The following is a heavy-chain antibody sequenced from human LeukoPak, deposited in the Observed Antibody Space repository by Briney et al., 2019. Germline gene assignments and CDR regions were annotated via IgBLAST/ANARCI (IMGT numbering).Heavy chain of an antibody. CDR1: GYTFTSYT. J-gene: IGHJ4*02. V-gene: IGHV1-3*01. CDR2: INAGNGDT. Sequence: ASVKVSCKASGYTFTSYTMHWVRQAPGQRLEWMGWINAGNGDTKYSQKFQDRVSITRDTYASTAYMELSSLRSEDTAVYYCARESPQRSGYSYPHWGQGTLVTVSS. CDR3: ARESPQRSGYSYPH. D-gene: IGHD5-18*01.